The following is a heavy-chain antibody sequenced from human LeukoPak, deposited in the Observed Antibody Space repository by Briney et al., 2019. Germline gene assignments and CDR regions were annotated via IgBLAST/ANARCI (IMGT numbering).Heavy chain of an antibody. J-gene: IGHJ6*03. CDR1: GYTFTSYG. Sequence: GASVKVSCKASGYTFTSYGISWVRQAPGQGLEWMGWISAYNGNTNYAQKLQGRVTMTTDTSTSTAYMELRSLRSDDTAVYYCARVGGSGSYYKWYYYYYMDVWGKGTTVTVSS. V-gene: IGHV1-18*01. CDR3: ARVGGSGSYYKWYYYYYMDV. CDR2: ISAYNGNT. D-gene: IGHD3-10*01.